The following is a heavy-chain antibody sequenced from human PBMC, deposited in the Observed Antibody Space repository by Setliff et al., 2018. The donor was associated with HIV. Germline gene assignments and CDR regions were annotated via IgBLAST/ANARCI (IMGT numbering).Heavy chain of an antibody. D-gene: IGHD6-19*01. J-gene: IGHJ4*02. CDR3: ARAKGSGWYYVGDFDY. CDR1: GGSISTGGYY. V-gene: IGHV4-31*03. CDR2: IYNSGGT. Sequence: SETLSLTCTVSGGSISTGGYYWSWIRQHPGKGLEWIGYIYNSGGTYYNPSLKSRVTISVDTSKNQFSLRLNSVTAADTAVYYCARAKGSGWYYVGDFDYWGQGTLVTVSS.